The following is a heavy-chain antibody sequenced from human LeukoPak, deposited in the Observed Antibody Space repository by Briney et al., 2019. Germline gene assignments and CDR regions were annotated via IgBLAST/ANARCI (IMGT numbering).Heavy chain of an antibody. CDR3: ATDSGYNTFDI. CDR2: MNPDGSQK. J-gene: IGHJ3*02. Sequence: GGSLRLSCAASGFTFRNSWMDWVRQAPGKGLEWVASMNPDGSQKYCEDSVKGLYTISRDNAKNSLYLDMNSLRAEDTAVYYCATDSGYNTFDIWGQGIMVTVSS. D-gene: IGHD5-12*01. CDR1: GFTFRNSW. V-gene: IGHV3-7*01.